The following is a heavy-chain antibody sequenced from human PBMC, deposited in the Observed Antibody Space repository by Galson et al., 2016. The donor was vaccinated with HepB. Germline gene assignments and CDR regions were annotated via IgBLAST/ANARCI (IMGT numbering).Heavy chain of an antibody. D-gene: IGHD2/OR15-2a*01. J-gene: IGHJ4*02. CDR2: DSVHGGRK. CDR1: GVTFNKYG. Sequence: SLRLSCAASGVTFNKYGMHWVRQAPGKELEWVAADSVHGGRKWYADSVKGRFTISRDNPNNMLFLQMSSLRPDDTAVYFCARRHEYCPPVGCSVDYWGQGTLVSVSS. V-gene: IGHV3-30*03. CDR3: ARRHEYCPPVGCSVDY.